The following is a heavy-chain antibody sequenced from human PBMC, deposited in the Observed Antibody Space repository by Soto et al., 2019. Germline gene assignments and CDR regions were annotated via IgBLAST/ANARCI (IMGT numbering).Heavy chain of an antibody. Sequence: ASVKVSCKASGYTFTSYGISWVRQAPGQGLEWMRWISAYNGNTNYAQKLQGRVTMTTDTSTSTAYMELRSLRSDDTAVYYCARDEGRGYASGSYFWRLGYYYGMDVWGQGTTVTVSS. CDR3: ARDEGRGYASGSYFWRLGYYYGMDV. D-gene: IGHD3-10*01. CDR2: ISAYNGNT. V-gene: IGHV1-18*04. J-gene: IGHJ6*02. CDR1: GYTFTSYG.